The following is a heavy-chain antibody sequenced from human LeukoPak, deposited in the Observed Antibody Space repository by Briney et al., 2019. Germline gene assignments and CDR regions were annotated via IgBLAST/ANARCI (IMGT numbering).Heavy chain of an antibody. J-gene: IGHJ4*02. D-gene: IGHD3-3*01. V-gene: IGHV4-34*01. CDR1: GESLNSSY. Sequence: SETLSLTCAVYGESLNSSYWSWIRQPPGKGLEWIGEINHSGSANYNPSLKSRVTLSIDKSKNQFSLNVNSVTAADTAVYYCARARRDSGYYKVDYWGQGTLVTVSS. CDR3: ARARRDSGYYKVDY. CDR2: INHSGSA.